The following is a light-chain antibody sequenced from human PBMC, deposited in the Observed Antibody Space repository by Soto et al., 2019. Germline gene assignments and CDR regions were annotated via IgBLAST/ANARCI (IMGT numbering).Light chain of an antibody. V-gene: IGLV2-14*01. Sequence: QSALTQPASVSXSPGQSITIXCTGTSSDVGGYNYVSWYQQHPAKAPKLMIYEVSNRPSGVSHRFSGSKSGNTASLTISGLQAEDEADYYCFSYTTSSTLVFGGGTKLTVL. CDR1: SSDVGGYNY. CDR2: EVS. CDR3: FSYTTSSTLV. J-gene: IGLJ3*02.